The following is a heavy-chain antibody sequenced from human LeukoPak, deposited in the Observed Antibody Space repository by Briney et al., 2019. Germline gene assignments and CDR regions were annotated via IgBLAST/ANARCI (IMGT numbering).Heavy chain of an antibody. J-gene: IGHJ4*02. CDR2: IYPNSGGT. CDR1: GYTFSGYF. V-gene: IGHV1-2*02. Sequence: ASVKVSSRASGYTFSGYFMHWVRQAPGQGLEWMGWIYPNSGGTKYAQKFQGRVTMTRDTSISTIYMELSSLRSDDTAVYYCARFSGSSNFDYWGQGTLVTVPS. D-gene: IGHD1-26*01. CDR3: ARFSGSSNFDY.